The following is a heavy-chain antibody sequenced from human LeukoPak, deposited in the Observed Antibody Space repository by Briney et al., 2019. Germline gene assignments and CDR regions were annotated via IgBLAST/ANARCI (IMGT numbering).Heavy chain of an antibody. D-gene: IGHD4-17*01. V-gene: IGHV1-2*02. CDR2: INPNSGGT. Sequence: ASVKVSCKASGYTFTGYYMHWVRQAPGQGLEWMGWINPNSGGTNYAQKFQGRVTMTRDTSISTAYMELSRLRSDDTAVYYCARDPFYGDYVNPGDFGAFDIWGQGTMVTVSS. CDR1: GYTFTGYY. CDR3: ARDPFYGDYVNPGDFGAFDI. J-gene: IGHJ3*02.